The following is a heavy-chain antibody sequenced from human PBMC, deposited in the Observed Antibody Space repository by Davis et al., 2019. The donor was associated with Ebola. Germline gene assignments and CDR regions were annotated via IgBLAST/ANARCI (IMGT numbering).Heavy chain of an antibody. CDR2: ISGSGGST. J-gene: IGHJ4*02. CDR1: GFTFSSYA. V-gene: IGHV3-23*01. D-gene: IGHD5-24*01. CDR3: ARDSLRDGYPELDY. Sequence: GGSLRFSCAASGFTFSSYAMSWVRQARGKALEWVSDISGSGGSTYYADSVKGRFTISRDNAKDSLYLQMNSLGAEDTAVYYCARDSLRDGYPELDYWGQGTLVTVSS.